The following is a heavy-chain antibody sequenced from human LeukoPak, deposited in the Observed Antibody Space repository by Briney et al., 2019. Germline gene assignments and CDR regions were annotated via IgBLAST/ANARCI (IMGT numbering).Heavy chain of an antibody. Sequence: ASVKVSCKVSGYTFTGYYMHWVRQAPGQGLEWMGWINPNSGGTNYAQKFQGRVTMTRDTSISTAYMELSRLRSDDTAVYYCARDRITMVRGATKNWFDPWGQGTLVTVSS. CDR2: INPNSGGT. V-gene: IGHV1-2*02. CDR1: GYTFTGYY. D-gene: IGHD3-10*01. CDR3: ARDRITMVRGATKNWFDP. J-gene: IGHJ5*02.